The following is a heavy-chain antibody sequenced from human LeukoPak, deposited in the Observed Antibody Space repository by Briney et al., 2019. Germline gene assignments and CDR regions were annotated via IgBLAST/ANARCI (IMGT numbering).Heavy chain of an antibody. J-gene: IGHJ3*02. CDR2: IYTSGST. CDR3: TRGRPSYYDSSRDAFDI. Sequence: SETLSLTCTVSGGSISSYYWSWIRQPAGKGLEWIGRIYTSGSTNYNPSLKSRVTMSVDTSKNQFSLKLSSVTAADTAVYYCTRGRPSYYDSSRDAFDIWGQGTMVTVSS. CDR1: GGSISSYY. D-gene: IGHD3-22*01. V-gene: IGHV4-4*07.